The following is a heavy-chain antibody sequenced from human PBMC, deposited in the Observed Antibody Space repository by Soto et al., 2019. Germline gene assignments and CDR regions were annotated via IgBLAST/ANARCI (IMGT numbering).Heavy chain of an antibody. J-gene: IGHJ4*03. D-gene: IGHD3-22*01. V-gene: IGHV1-69*06. Sequence: SVKVSCKASGGTFSSYAISWVRQAPGQGLEWMGGIIPIFGTANYAQKFQGRVTITADKSTSTAYMELSSLRSEDTAVYYCARGSGYYDSSGYYLDYWGQGTTVTVSS. CDR2: IIPIFGTA. CDR1: GGTFSSYA. CDR3: ARGSGYYDSSGYYLDY.